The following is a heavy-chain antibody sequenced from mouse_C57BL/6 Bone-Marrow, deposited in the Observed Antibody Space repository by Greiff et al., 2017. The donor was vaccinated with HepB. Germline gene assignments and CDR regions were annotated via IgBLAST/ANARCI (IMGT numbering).Heavy chain of an antibody. D-gene: IGHD1-1*01. J-gene: IGHJ3*01. CDR2: ISSGGSYT. Sequence: EVKLMESGGDLVKPGGSLKLSCAASGFTFSSYGMSWVRQTPDKRLEWVATISSGGSYTYYPDSVKGRFTISRDNAKNTLYLQMSSLKSEDTAMYYCARHSSYYYGSSWFAYWGQGTLVTVSA. V-gene: IGHV5-6*01. CDR3: ARHSSYYYGSSWFAY. CDR1: GFTFSSYG.